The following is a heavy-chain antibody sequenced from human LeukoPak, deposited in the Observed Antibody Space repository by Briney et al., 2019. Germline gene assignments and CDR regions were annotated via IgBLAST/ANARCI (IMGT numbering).Heavy chain of an antibody. J-gene: IGHJ5*02. CDR3: ARGAVVPAARAANWFDP. CDR1: GFTFSSYW. V-gene: IGHV3-74*01. Sequence: GGSLRLSCAASGFTFSSYWMHWVRQAPGKGLVWVSRINSDGSSTSYADSVKGRFTISRDNAKNTLYLQMNSLRAEDTAVYYCARGAVVPAARAANWFDPWGQGTLVTVSS. D-gene: IGHD2-2*01. CDR2: INSDGSST.